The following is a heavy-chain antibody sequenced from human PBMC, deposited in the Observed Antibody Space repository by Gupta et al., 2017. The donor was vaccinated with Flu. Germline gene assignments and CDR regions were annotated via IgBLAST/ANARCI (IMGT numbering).Heavy chain of an antibody. J-gene: IGHJ5*02. CDR3: ARGQRGYIVVVPAAMINWFDP. CDR2: IKHSGST. V-gene: IGHV4-34*01. D-gene: IGHD2-2*01. Sequence: IRQPPGKGLEWIGEIKHSGSTNYNPTLKSRVTISGDTSKNQFSLKLSSVPAADTAVYYCARGQRGYIVVVPAAMINWFDPWGQGTLVTVSS.